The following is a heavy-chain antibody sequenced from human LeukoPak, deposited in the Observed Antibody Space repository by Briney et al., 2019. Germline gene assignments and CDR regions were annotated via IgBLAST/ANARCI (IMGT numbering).Heavy chain of an antibody. V-gene: IGHV1-24*01. J-gene: IGHJ4*02. D-gene: IGHD3-22*01. CDR3: ATLFGSSGYYWSY. Sequence: ASVKVSCKVSGYTLTELSTHWVRQAPGKGLEWMGGFDPEDGETIYAQKFQARVTMTEDTSTDTAYMELSSLSSEDTAVYYCATLFGSSGYYWSYWGQGTLVTVSS. CDR1: GYTLTELS. CDR2: FDPEDGET.